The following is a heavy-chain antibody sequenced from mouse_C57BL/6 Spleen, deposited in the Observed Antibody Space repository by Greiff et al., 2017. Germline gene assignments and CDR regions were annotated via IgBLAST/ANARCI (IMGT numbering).Heavy chain of an antibody. D-gene: IGHD2-3*01. CDR1: GFNIKDDY. J-gene: IGHJ3*01. CDR3: THDGYYFFAY. Sequence: EVKLQESGAELVRPGASVKLSCTASGFNIKDDYMHWVKQRPEQGLEWIGWIDPENGDTEYASKFQGKATITADTSSNTAYLQLSSLTSEDTAVYYCTHDGYYFFAYWGQGTLVTVSA. V-gene: IGHV14-4*01. CDR2: IDPENGDT.